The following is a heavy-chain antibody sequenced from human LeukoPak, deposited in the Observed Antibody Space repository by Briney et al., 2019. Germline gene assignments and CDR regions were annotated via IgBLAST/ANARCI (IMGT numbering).Heavy chain of an antibody. CDR2: IYNSGSS. Sequence: SETLSLTCTVSGGSISSYYWSWIRQPAGKGLEWIGRIYNSGSSNYNTNYNPSLTSRVTMSVDTSKNQFSLKLNSVSAADTAVYFCARAIWYGSGTTAFDYWGQGTLVTVSS. CDR1: GGSISSYY. J-gene: IGHJ4*02. CDR3: ARAIWYGSGTTAFDY. V-gene: IGHV4-4*07. D-gene: IGHD3-10*01.